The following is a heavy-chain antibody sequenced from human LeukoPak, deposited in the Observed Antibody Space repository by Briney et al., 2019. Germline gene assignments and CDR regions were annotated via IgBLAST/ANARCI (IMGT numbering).Heavy chain of an antibody. V-gene: IGHV3-30*03. D-gene: IGHD3-22*01. CDR1: GFTFSTYG. Sequence: GGSLRLSCAASGFTFSTYGMHWVRQAPGKGLEWVAVISYDRSNKYYADSVKGRFAISRDNAKNSLYLQMNSLRAEDTAVFYCARGHYYDSSGYYDPDLGNDYWGQGTLVTVSS. CDR3: ARGHYYDSSGYYDPDLGNDY. CDR2: ISYDRSNK. J-gene: IGHJ4*02.